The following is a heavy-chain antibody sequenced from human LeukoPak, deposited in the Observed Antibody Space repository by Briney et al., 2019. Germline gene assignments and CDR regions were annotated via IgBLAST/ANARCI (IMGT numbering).Heavy chain of an antibody. D-gene: IGHD1-26*01. CDR3: AYSGSYGHLGY. V-gene: IGHV4-39*01. CDR2: IYSSVST. CDR1: GGSISSNAYY. J-gene: IGHJ4*02. Sequence: MASETLSLTCTVSGGSISSNAYYWAWIRQPPGKGLEWIGSIYSSVSTYYNPSLKSRVTISVDTSKNQFSLRLGSVTAADTALYYCAYSGSYGHLGYWGQGIPVTVSS.